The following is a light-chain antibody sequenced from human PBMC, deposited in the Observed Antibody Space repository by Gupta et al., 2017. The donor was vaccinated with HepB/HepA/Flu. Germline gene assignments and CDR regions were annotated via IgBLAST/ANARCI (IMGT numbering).Light chain of an antibody. CDR2: DAS. J-gene: IGKJ3*01. CDR3: QQYDNLPRVT. V-gene: IGKV1-33*01. Sequence: DIQMTQXPSSLXASVGDRVTITCQASQDISNYLNWYQQKPGKAPKLLIYDASNLETGVPSRFSGSGSGTDFTFTISSLQPEDIATYYCQQYDNLPRVTFGPGTKVDIK. CDR1: QDISNY.